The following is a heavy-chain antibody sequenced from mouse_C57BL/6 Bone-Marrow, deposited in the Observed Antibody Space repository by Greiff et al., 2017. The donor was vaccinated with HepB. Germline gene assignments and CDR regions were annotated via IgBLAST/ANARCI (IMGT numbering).Heavy chain of an antibody. CDR1: GFNIKDDY. Sequence: EVQLQQSGAELVRPGASVKLSCTASGFNIKDDYMHWVKQRPEQGLEWIGWIDPENGDTEYASKFQGKATITADTSSNTAYLQLSSLTSEDTAVYYCTTSGGYYLDYWGQGTTLTVCS. J-gene: IGHJ2*01. CDR3: TTSGGYYLDY. V-gene: IGHV14-4*01. D-gene: IGHD1-1*02. CDR2: IDPENGDT.